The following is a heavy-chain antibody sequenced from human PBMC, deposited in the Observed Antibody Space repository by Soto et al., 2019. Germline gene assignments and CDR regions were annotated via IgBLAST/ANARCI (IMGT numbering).Heavy chain of an antibody. D-gene: IGHD5-18*01. J-gene: IGHJ4*02. CDR2: INHSGST. Sequence: SETLSLTCAVYGGSFSGYYWSWIRQPPGKGLEWIGEINHSGSTNYNPSLKSRVTISVDTSKNQFSLKLSSVTAADTAVYYCARAGRARIQLDYWGQGTLVTVSS. CDR3: ARAGRARIQLDY. CDR1: GGSFSGYY. V-gene: IGHV4-34*01.